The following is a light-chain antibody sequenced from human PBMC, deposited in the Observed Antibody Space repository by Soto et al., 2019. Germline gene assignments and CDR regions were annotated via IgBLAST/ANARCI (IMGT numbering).Light chain of an antibody. Sequence: PGERVTLSCRASPSVISSSLTWYQQKPGQAPRLLIYGASTRATGIPARFSGSGSGTDFTLTISSLQPEDFAVYYCQQDYNLPRTFGEGTKLEIK. V-gene: IGKV3D-7*01. J-gene: IGKJ2*02. CDR1: PSVISSS. CDR2: GAS. CDR3: QQDYNLPRT.